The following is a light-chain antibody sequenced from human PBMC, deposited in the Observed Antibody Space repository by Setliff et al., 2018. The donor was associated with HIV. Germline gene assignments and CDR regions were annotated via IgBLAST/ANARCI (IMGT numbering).Light chain of an antibody. CDR2: EVT. V-gene: IGLV2-14*01. CDR3: SSYTNGNSYV. Sequence: QSVLTQPASVSGSPGQSITMSCTGTSSDVGGYNYVSWYQHRPGKAPKLMIYEVTNRPSGVSSRFSGSKSGNTASLTIFGLQAEDEADYYCSSYTNGNSYVFGTGTKVTVL. J-gene: IGLJ1*01. CDR1: SSDVGGYNY.